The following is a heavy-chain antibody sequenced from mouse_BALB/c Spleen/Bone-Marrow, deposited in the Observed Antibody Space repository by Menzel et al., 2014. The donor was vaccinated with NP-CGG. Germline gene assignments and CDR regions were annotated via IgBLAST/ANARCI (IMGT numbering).Heavy chain of an antibody. CDR1: GFTFTDYY. J-gene: IGHJ4*01. D-gene: IGHD2-3*01. Sequence: EVKLQESGGGLVQPGGSLRLSCATSGFTFTDYYMSWVRQPPGKALEWLGSIRNKANGYTTEYSASVKGRFTISRDNSQSILYLQMNTLRAEDSATYYCARWLLRAMDYWGQGTSVTVSS. CDR2: IRNKANGYTT. CDR3: ARWLLRAMDY. V-gene: IGHV7-3*02.